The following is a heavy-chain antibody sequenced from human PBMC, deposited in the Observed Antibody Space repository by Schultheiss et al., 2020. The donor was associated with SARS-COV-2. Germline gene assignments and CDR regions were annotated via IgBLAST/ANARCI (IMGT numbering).Heavy chain of an antibody. CDR3: ARVVTRSPSARRGGGRYRCFDQ. Sequence: SQTLSLTCAVYGGSFSGYYWSWIRQPPGKGLEWIGEINHSGSTNYNPSLKSRVTISVDTSKNQFSLKLSSVTAADTAVYYCARVVTRSPSARRGGGRYRCFDQWGQGTLVTVSS. CDR1: GGSFSGYY. J-gene: IGHJ4*02. CDR2: INHSGST. V-gene: IGHV4-34*01. D-gene: IGHD2-21*01.